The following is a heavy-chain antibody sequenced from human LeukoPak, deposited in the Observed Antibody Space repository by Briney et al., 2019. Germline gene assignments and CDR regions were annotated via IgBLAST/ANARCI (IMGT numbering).Heavy chain of an antibody. V-gene: IGHV4-59*01. J-gene: IGHJ4*02. CDR2: IYYTGTT. Sequence: TTSETLSLTCSVSGGSISIYYWTWIRQIPGKGLEWIGYIYYTGTTNYNPLFESRATISVDTSKNQFSLKLTSVTAADTAVYFCARGEDFERYYLAYWGQGTLVTVSS. CDR3: ARGEDFERYYLAY. CDR1: GGSISIYY. D-gene: IGHD3-9*01.